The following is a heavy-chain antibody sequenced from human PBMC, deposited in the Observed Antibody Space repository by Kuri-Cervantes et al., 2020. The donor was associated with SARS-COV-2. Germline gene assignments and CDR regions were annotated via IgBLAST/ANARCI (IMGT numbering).Heavy chain of an antibody. CDR2: IGPSNTYI. Sequence: GGSLRLSCTASGFTFNTYNMKWVRQAPGKGLEWVSGIGPSNTYIYYADSVKGRFIISRDNAKNSLYLQMNSLRVEDTALYYCARALRLGKSLDYWGQGTLVTVSS. D-gene: IGHD7-27*01. CDR3: ARALRLGKSLDY. CDR1: GFTFNTYN. J-gene: IGHJ4*02. V-gene: IGHV3-21*06.